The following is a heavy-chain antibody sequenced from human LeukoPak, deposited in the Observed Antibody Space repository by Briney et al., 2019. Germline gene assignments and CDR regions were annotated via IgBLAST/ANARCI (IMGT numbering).Heavy chain of an antibody. V-gene: IGHV3-21*01. CDR1: RFTFDEYG. CDR2: IASSTTYL. J-gene: IGHJ4*02. D-gene: IGHD1-20*01. CDR3: VRDATLNWNDVPSFDY. Sequence: GGSLRLSCAASRFTFDEYGMSWVRQTPGKGLEWVSSIASSTTYLYYRDSLKGRFTISRDNANNSLYLQMNSLRVEDTAVYYCVRDATLNWNDVPSFDYWGQGTLVTVSS.